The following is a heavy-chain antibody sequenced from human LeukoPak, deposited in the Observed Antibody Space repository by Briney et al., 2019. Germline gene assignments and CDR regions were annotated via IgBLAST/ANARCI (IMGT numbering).Heavy chain of an antibody. CDR1: GYSFTSYW. CDR2: IYPGDSDT. CDR3: ARMAAAGWHWDDAFDI. D-gene: IGHD6-13*01. Sequence: GESLKISCKGSGYSFTSYWIGWVRQMPGKGLEWMGIIYPGDSDTRYSPSFQGQVTISADKSISTAYLQWSSLKASDTAMYYCARMAAAGWHWDDAFDIWGQGTMVTVSS. J-gene: IGHJ3*02. V-gene: IGHV5-51*01.